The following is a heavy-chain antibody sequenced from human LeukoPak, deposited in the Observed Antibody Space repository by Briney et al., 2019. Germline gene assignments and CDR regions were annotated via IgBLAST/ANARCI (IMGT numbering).Heavy chain of an antibody. CDR1: GFTFSSYG. Sequence: GGSLRLSCAASGFTFSSYGMHWVRQAPGKGLEWVAVIWYDGSNKYYADSVKGRFTISRDNSKNTLYLQMNTLRAEDTAVYYCARDRSTYSSSWYVDYWGQGTLVTVSS. CDR2: IWYDGSNK. V-gene: IGHV3-33*01. D-gene: IGHD6-13*01. CDR3: ARDRSTYSSSWYVDY. J-gene: IGHJ4*02.